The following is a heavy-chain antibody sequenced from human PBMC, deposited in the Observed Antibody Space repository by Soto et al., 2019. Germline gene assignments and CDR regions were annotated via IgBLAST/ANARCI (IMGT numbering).Heavy chain of an antibody. J-gene: IGHJ4*02. CDR2: INNNGNT. Sequence: SETLSLTCHVSGGSVSGYHWSWIRQPPGKGLEWIGYINNNGNTDYNPSLESRVTISVDTSKNQFSLKLSSVTAADTAVYYCARGWGRIFDYWGQGTLVTSPQ. D-gene: IGHD7-27*01. CDR1: GGSVSGYH. CDR3: ARGWGRIFDY. V-gene: IGHV4-59*02.